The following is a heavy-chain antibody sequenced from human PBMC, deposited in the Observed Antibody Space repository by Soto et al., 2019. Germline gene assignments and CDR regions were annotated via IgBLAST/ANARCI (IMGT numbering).Heavy chain of an antibody. Sequence: EVQLLESGGGLVQPGGSLRLSCAASGFTFRSYAMRWVRQAPVKGLGWVSAISGSGGSTYYADSVKGRFTISRDNSKNTLYLQMNSLSAEDTAVYYCARRGSGSYYGYWGQGTLVTVSS. V-gene: IGHV3-23*01. J-gene: IGHJ4*02. CDR2: ISGSGGST. D-gene: IGHD1-26*01. CDR1: GFTFRSYA. CDR3: ARRGSGSYYGY.